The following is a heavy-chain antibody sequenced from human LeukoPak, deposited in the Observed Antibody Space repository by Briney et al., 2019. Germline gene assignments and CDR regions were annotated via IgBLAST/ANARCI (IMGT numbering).Heavy chain of an antibody. Sequence: GRSLRLSCAASGFTFRSFAFHWVRQAPDKGLEWVAVIAYDGSVAYVADALKGRFTISRDDSKSTLYLQMNSLRPADTAVYYCAIDMLKGAPDYLDHWGQGTLVTVSS. CDR2: IAYDGSVA. V-gene: IGHV3-30*04. CDR3: AIDMLKGAPDYLDH. D-gene: IGHD3-10*02. J-gene: IGHJ4*02. CDR1: GFTFRSFA.